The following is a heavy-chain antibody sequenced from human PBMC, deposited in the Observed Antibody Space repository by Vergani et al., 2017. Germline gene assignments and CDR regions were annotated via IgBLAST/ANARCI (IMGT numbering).Heavy chain of an antibody. J-gene: IGHJ6*03. V-gene: IGHV1-69*01. D-gene: IGHD2-21*02. CDR2: IIPIFGTA. Sequence: QVQLVQSGAEVKKPGSSVKVSCKASGGTFSSYAISWVRQAPGQGLEWMGGIIPIFGTANYAQKFQGRVTITADESTSTAYMELSSLRSEDTAVYYCAREPLAYCGGDCYPARYYYYMDVWGKGTTVTVSS. CDR3: AREPLAYCGGDCYPARYYYYMDV. CDR1: GGTFSSYA.